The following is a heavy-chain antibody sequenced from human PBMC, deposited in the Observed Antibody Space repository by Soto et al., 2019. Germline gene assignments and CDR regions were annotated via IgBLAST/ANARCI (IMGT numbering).Heavy chain of an antibody. CDR3: AREYYYDSSGLRWDAFDI. V-gene: IGHV1-46*01. J-gene: IGHJ3*02. Sequence: GASVKVSCKASGYTFTSYYMHWVRQAPGQGLEWMGIINPSGGSTSYAQKFQGRVTMTRDTSTSTVYMELSSLRSEDTAVYYCAREYYYDSSGLRWDAFDIWGQGTVVTVSS. CDR2: INPSGGST. CDR1: GYTFTSYY. D-gene: IGHD3-22*01.